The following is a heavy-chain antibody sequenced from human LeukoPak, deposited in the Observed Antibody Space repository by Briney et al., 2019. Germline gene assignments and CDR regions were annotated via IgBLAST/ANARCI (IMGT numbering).Heavy chain of an antibody. CDR2: IYENGGTT. Sequence: GGSLRLSCVGSGFTFRSHAMSWVRQAPEKGLEFVSGIYENGGTTYYADSVKGRFSTSRDNSKNTLYLQMDSLRGEDTAVYYCAKDFRIGYSAHFDYWGQGALVTVSS. V-gene: IGHV3-23*01. CDR3: AKDFRIGYSAHFDY. D-gene: IGHD2-21*01. J-gene: IGHJ4*02. CDR1: GFTFRSHA.